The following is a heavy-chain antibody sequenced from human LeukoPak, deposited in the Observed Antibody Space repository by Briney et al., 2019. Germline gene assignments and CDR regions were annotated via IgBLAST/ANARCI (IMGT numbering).Heavy chain of an antibody. D-gene: IGHD3-10*01. V-gene: IGHV4-59*01. Sequence: PSETLSLTCTVSGGSISSYYWSWIRQPPGKGLEWIGYIYYSGSTNYNPSLKSRVTISVDTSKNQFSLKLSSVTAADTAVYYCARSGYGSGSYYRNWYFDLWGRGTLVTVSS. CDR3: ARSGYGSGSYYRNWYFDL. CDR1: GGSISSYY. J-gene: IGHJ2*01. CDR2: IYYSGST.